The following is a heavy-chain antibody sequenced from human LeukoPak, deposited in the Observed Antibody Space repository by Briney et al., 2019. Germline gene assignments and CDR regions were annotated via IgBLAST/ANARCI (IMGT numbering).Heavy chain of an antibody. CDR1: GFTFSGYS. V-gene: IGHV3-21*01. J-gene: IGHJ4*02. CDR3: ARCTTGRTFGSLREIKRSREIDY. D-gene: IGHD1-1*01. CDR2: ISSSSSYI. Sequence: GGSLRLSCAASGFTFSGYSMNWVRQAPRKGLEWVSSISSSSSYIYYADSVKGRFTISRDNAKNSLYLQMNSLRVEDTAVYYCARCTTGRTFGSLREIKRSREIDYWGQGTLVTVSS.